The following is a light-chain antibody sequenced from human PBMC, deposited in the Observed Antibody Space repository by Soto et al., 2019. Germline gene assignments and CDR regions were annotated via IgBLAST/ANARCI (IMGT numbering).Light chain of an antibody. CDR1: NIGSKS. J-gene: IGLJ2*01. CDR2: YDS. Sequence: SYELTQPPSVSVAPGKTARITCGGNNIGSKSVHWYQQKPGQAPVLVIYYDSDRPSGIPERFSGSNSGNTATLIISRVEAGDEADYYCQVWDSCSDHHVVFGGGTKLTVL. V-gene: IGLV3-21*04. CDR3: QVWDSCSDHHVV.